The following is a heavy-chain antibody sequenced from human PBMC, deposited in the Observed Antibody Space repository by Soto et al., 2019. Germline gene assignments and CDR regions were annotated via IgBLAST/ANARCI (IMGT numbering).Heavy chain of an antibody. CDR2: IYHSGST. V-gene: IGHV4-38-2*02. CDR1: GYSISSGYY. D-gene: IGHD6-25*01. J-gene: IGHJ4*02. CDR3: AREIVAGIFDY. Sequence: SEALSLSCAVSGYSISSGYYWGWIRQPPGKGLEWIGSIYHSGSTYYNPSLKSRVTISVDTSKNQFSLKLSSVTAADTAVYYCAREIVAGIFDYWGQGTLVTVSS.